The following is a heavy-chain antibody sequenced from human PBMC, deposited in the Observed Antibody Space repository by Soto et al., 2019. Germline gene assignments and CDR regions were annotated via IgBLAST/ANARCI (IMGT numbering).Heavy chain of an antibody. D-gene: IGHD2-15*01. CDR1: GYTLTELS. J-gene: IGHJ4*02. CDR3: AKMRWAHCSGFIWYSRQANYSDY. Sequence: DSVRVSCKVSGYTLTELSMHWVRQAPGKGLEWMGGFDPEDGETIYAQKFQGRVTMTEDTSTDTAYMELSSLRSEDTAVYYCAKMRWAHCSGFIWYSRQANYSDYSGPGPLVTVFS. V-gene: IGHV1-24*01. CDR2: FDPEDGET.